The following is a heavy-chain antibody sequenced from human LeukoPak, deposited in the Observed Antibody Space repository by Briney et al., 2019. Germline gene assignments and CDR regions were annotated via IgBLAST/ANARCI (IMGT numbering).Heavy chain of an antibody. V-gene: IGHV1-46*01. CDR1: GYTFTSYY. J-gene: IGHJ4*02. CDR3: ARGGDYYDSSGDYTDYFDY. Sequence: GASVKVSCKASGYTFTSYYMHRVRQAPGQGLEWMGITNPSGGSTSYAQKFQGRVTMTRDTSTSTVYMELSSLRSEDTAVYYCARGGDYYDSSGDYTDYFDYWGQGTLVTVSS. D-gene: IGHD3-22*01. CDR2: TNPSGGST.